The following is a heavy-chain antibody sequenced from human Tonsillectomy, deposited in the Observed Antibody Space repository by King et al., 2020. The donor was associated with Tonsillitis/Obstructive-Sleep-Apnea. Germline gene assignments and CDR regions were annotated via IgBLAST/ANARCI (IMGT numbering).Heavy chain of an antibody. J-gene: IGHJ4*02. V-gene: IGHV3-30*01. Sequence: VQLVESGGGVVQPGRSLRLSCAASGFTFSSYAMHWVRQAPGKGLEWVAVISYDGSNKYYADSVKGRFTISRDNSKNTLYLQMNSLRAEDTAVYYCARPEDIVVVVAADLDYWGQGTLVTVSS. CDR1: GFTFSSYA. CDR3: ARPEDIVVVVAADLDY. CDR2: ISYDGSNK. D-gene: IGHD2-15*01.